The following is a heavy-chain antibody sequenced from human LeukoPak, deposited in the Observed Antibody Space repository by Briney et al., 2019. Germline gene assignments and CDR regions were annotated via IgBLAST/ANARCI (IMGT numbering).Heavy chain of an antibody. Sequence: ASVKVSCKASGYTSTGYYMHWVRQAPGQGLEWMGWINPNSGGTNYAQKFQGRVTMTRDTSISTAYMELSRLRSDDTAVYYCARFGIAVAGLDYWGQGTLVTVSS. CDR3: ARFGIAVAGLDY. V-gene: IGHV1-2*02. CDR1: GYTSTGYY. J-gene: IGHJ4*02. CDR2: INPNSGGT. D-gene: IGHD6-19*01.